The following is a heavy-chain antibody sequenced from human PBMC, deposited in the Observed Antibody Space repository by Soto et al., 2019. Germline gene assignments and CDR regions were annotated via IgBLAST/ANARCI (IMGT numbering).Heavy chain of an antibody. CDR3: ANPSVAGLYWYFDL. Sequence: QVQLVESGGGVVQPGRSLRLSCAASGFSFNTYDIHWVRQAPGKGLEWVTGISYDGSNSYYADSVKGRFPISRDSSKNMLYLQMTSLRAEDTAVYYCANPSVAGLYWYFDLWGPGTLVTDCS. CDR1: GFSFNTYD. V-gene: IGHV3-30*18. J-gene: IGHJ2*01. CDR2: ISYDGSNS. D-gene: IGHD6-19*01.